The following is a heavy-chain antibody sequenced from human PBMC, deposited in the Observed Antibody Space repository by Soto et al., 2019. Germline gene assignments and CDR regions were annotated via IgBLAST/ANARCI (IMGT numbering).Heavy chain of an antibody. CDR3: TRGLDY. CDR1: GGSISSNHW. V-gene: IGHV4-4*02. CDR2: IFRSGGT. J-gene: IGHJ4*02. Sequence: QVQLQESGPGLVKPSGTLSLTCVVSGGSISSNHWWNWVRQPPGKGLEWIGEIFRSGGTNYNPSHKSRLTISVDESKNQFSLKLTSVTAADTAVYYCTRGLDYWGRGTLVTVSS.